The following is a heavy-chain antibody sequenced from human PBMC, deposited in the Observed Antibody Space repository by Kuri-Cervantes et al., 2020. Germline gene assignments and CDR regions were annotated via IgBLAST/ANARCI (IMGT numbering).Heavy chain of an antibody. CDR3: ARAGSYRFDF. J-gene: IGHJ4*02. V-gene: IGHV3-23*01. CDR1: GFTFSSYT. CDR2: ISGRGGST. Sequence: GESLKISCEASGFTFSSYTMSWVRQAPGKGLQWVSAISGRGGSTYYADSVRGRFTISRDNAENMLYLQMNSLRVEDTAVYYCARAGSYRFDFWGQGTLVTVSS. D-gene: IGHD6-6*01.